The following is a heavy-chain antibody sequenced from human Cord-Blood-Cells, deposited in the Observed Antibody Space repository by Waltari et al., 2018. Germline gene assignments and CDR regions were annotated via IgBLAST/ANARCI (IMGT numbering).Heavy chain of an antibody. V-gene: IGHV1-18*01. D-gene: IGHD6-6*01. Sequence: QVQLVQSGAEVKKPGASVKVSCKASGYTFTSYGISWVRQAPGQGLEWMGWISAYNGNTNYARKLQGRGTRTTDTSTSTAYMELRSLRSDDTAVYYCARTDSSSSGFYYYGMDVWGQGTTVTVSS. CDR3: ARTDSSSSGFYYYGMDV. J-gene: IGHJ6*02. CDR1: GYTFTSYG. CDR2: ISAYNGNT.